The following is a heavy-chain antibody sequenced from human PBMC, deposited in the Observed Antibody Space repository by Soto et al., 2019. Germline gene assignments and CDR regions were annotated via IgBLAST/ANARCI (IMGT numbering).Heavy chain of an antibody. CDR2: INHSGST. CDR1: GGSFSGYY. CDR3: ASTYYDILTGYHRDY. J-gene: IGHJ4*02. Sequence: SETLSLTCAGYGGSFSGYYWTWIRQPPGKGLEWIGEINHSGSTNYNPSLKSRVTISVDTSKNQFSLKLSSVTAADTAVYYCASTYYDILTGYHRDYWGQGSLVTVSS. V-gene: IGHV4-34*01. D-gene: IGHD3-9*01.